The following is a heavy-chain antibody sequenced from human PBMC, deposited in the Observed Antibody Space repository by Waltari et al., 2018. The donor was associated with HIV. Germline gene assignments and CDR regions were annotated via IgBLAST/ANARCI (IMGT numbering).Heavy chain of an antibody. D-gene: IGHD3-16*01. J-gene: IGHJ4*02. CDR3: ASLYNYVWGSPPPFDY. CDR1: GFTFSSYW. CDR2: INSDGSST. Sequence: EVQLVESGGGLVQPGGSLRLSCAASGFTFSSYWMHWVRQAPGKGRVWISLINSDGSSTNDSDSVKGRFTISRNSAKNPVYLQMNRRRAEDTALYYCASLYNYVWGSPPPFDYWGQGTLVTVSS. V-gene: IGHV3-74*01.